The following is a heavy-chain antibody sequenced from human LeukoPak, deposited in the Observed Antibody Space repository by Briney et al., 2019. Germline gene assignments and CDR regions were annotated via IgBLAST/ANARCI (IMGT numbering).Heavy chain of an antibody. Sequence: TLSLTCAVYGGSFNGYYWSWIRQPPGKGLEWIGEIKHTGSTNYNPSLKSRVTISVDTSKNQFSLKLSSVTAADTAVYYCARVYYYDSSGYWVYYFDYWGQGTLVTVSS. CDR3: ARVYYYDSSGYWVYYFDY. V-gene: IGHV4-34*01. D-gene: IGHD3-22*01. CDR1: GGSFNGYY. J-gene: IGHJ4*02. CDR2: IKHTGST.